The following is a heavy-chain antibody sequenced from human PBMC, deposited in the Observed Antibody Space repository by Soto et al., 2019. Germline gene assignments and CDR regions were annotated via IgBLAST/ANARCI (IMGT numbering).Heavy chain of an antibody. V-gene: IGHV4-59*01. CDR1: GSSISSYY. J-gene: IGHJ6*02. Sequence: PSETLSLTCTVSGSSISSYYWSWIRQPPGKGLEWIGYIYNSGSTNYNPSLKSRVTISVDTSKNQFSLNLSSVTAADTAVYYCARGVLRYYYYGLDVWGPGTTVTAP. CDR3: ARGVLRYYYYGLDV. CDR2: IYNSGST.